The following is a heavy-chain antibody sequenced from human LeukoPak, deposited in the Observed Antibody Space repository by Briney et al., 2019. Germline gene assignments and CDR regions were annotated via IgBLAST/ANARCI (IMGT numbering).Heavy chain of an antibody. Sequence: SETLSLTCTVSGGSISSYYWSWIRQPPGKGLEWIGYIYYGGSTNYNPSLKSRVTISVDTSKNQFSLKLSSVTAADTAVYYCARGGGSGSYYFGSYYYYYMDVWGKGTTVTVSS. D-gene: IGHD3-10*01. CDR3: ARGGGSGSYYFGSYYYYYMDV. V-gene: IGHV4-59*01. CDR1: GGSISSYY. CDR2: IYYGGST. J-gene: IGHJ6*03.